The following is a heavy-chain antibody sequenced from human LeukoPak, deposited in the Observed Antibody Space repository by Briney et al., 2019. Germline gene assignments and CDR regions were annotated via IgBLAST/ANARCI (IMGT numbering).Heavy chain of an antibody. CDR3: ASPLSSGWSEFDY. D-gene: IGHD6-19*01. V-gene: IGHV4-39*01. CDR1: GGSISSSSYY. J-gene: IGHJ4*02. Sequence: KPSQTLSLTCTVSGGSISSSSYYWGWIRQPPGKGLEWIGSIYYSGSTYYNPSLKSRVTISVDTSKNQFSLKLSSVTAADTAVYYCASPLSSGWSEFDYWGQGTLVTVSS. CDR2: IYYSGST.